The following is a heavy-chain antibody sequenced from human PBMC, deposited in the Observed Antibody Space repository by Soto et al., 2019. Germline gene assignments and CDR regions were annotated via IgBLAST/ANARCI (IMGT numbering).Heavy chain of an antibody. Sequence: ASVKVSCKASGYTFTGYYMHWVRQAPGQGLEWMGWINPNSGGTNYAQKFQGWVTMTRDTSISTAYMELSRLGSDDTAVYYCARDRGGIAAAGSDYYYYGMDVWGQGTTVTVSS. V-gene: IGHV1-2*04. J-gene: IGHJ6*02. D-gene: IGHD6-13*01. CDR1: GYTFTGYY. CDR3: ARDRGGIAAAGSDYYYYGMDV. CDR2: INPNSGGT.